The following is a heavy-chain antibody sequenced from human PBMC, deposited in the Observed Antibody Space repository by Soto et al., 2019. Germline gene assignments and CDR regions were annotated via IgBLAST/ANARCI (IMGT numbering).Heavy chain of an antibody. CDR1: GFTFSSYS. V-gene: IGHV3-48*01. D-gene: IGHD3-16*01. CDR2: ISSSSSTI. CDR3: AIEGGGPLNWVDP. J-gene: IGHJ5*02. Sequence: EVQLVESGGGLVQPGGSLRLSCAASGFTFSSYSMNWVRQAPGKGLEWVSYISSSSSTIYYADSVKGRFTISRDNAKKSLELQMNSLRAEDPAVYYCAIEGGGPLNWVDPWGQGTLVTVSS.